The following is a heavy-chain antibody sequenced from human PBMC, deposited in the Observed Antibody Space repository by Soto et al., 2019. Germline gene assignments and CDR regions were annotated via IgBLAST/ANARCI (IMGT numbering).Heavy chain of an antibody. CDR1: GFTFSSYW. Sequence: EVQLVESGGGLVQPGGSLRLSCAASGFTFSSYWMHWVRQAPGKGLVWIARINSDGSSTTYADSVKGRFTISRDNAKNTLYLQMNSLRAEDTAVYYCASSRSGYHHFDYWGQGTLVTVSS. J-gene: IGHJ4*02. CDR2: INSDGSST. CDR3: ASSRSGYHHFDY. D-gene: IGHD3-22*01. V-gene: IGHV3-74*01.